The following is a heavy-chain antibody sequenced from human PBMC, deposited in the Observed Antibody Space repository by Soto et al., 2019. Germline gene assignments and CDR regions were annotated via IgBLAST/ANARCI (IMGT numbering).Heavy chain of an antibody. V-gene: IGHV1-69*06. CDR1: GGTFSSYA. D-gene: IGHD6-13*01. Sequence: SVKVSCKASGGTFSSYAISWVRQAPGQGLEWMGGIIPIFGTANYAQKFQGRVTITADKSTSTAYMELSSLRSEDTAVYYCARGGGIAAADDYYYGMDVWGQGTTVTVSS. CDR2: IIPIFGTA. J-gene: IGHJ6*02. CDR3: ARGGGIAAADDYYYGMDV.